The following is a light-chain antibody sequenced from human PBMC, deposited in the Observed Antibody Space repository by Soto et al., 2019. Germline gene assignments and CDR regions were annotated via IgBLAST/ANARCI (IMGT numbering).Light chain of an antibody. CDR2: EVS. Sequence: QSVLTQPASVSGSPGQSITISCTGTSSDVGNYKYVSWYQQHPGKAPKLMIYEVSNRSSGVSNRFSGSKSGNTASLTISGLQAEDETDYYCFSYTSSGTYVFGTGTRSPS. CDR1: SSDVGNYKY. J-gene: IGLJ1*01. V-gene: IGLV2-14*01. CDR3: FSYTSSGTYV.